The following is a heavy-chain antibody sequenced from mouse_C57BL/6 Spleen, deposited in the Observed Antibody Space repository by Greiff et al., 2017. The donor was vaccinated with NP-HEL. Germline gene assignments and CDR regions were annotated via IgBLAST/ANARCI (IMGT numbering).Heavy chain of an antibody. CDR2: IDPSDSYT. V-gene: IGHV1-69*01. CDR1: GYTFTSYW. J-gene: IGHJ3*01. D-gene: IGHD1-1*01. Sequence: QVQLQQPGAELVMPGASVKLSCKASGYTFTSYWMHWVKQRPGQGLEWIGEIDPSDSYTNYNQKFKGKSTLTVDKSSSTAYMQLSSLTSEDSAVYYCARDYGSSYLFCAYWGQGTLVTVSA. CDR3: ARDYGSSYLFCAY.